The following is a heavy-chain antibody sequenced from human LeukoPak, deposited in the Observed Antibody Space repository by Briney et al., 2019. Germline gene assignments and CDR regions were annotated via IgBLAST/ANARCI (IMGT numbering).Heavy chain of an antibody. CDR2: IYSDNT. CDR1: DASISSYY. J-gene: IGHJ4*02. V-gene: IGHV3-53*01. CDR3: ARRAGAYSHPYDY. D-gene: IGHD4/OR15-4a*01. Sequence: ETLSLTCIVSDASISSYYWSWVRQAPGKGLEWVSFIYSDNTHYSDSVKGRFTISRDNSKNTLYLQMNSLRAEDTAVYYCARRAGAYSHPYDYWGQGTLVTVSS.